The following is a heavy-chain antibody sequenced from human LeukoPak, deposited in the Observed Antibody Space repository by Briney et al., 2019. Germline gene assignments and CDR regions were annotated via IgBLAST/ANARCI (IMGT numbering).Heavy chain of an antibody. Sequence: PSETLSLTCAVYGGSFSAYYWSWIRQPPGKGLEWIGEINHSGSTNYNPSLKSRVTISVDTSKNQFSLKLSSVTAADTAVYYCAGMTTVATAYYYGMDVWGQGTTVTVSS. D-gene: IGHD4-17*01. CDR3: AGMTTVATAYYYGMDV. CDR1: GGSFSAYY. V-gene: IGHV4-34*01. CDR2: INHSGST. J-gene: IGHJ6*02.